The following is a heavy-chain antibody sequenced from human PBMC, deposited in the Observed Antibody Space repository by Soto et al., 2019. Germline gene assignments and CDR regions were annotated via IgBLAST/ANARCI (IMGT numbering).Heavy chain of an antibody. J-gene: IGHJ3*02. CDR2: INAGNGNT. CDR1: GYTFTVYA. Sequence: ASVKGYCKTSGYTFTVYAMHWVRQAPGQRLEWMGWINAGNGNTKYSQKFQGRVTITRDTSASTAYMELSSLRSEDTAVYYCASCDSFGADAFDIWGQGTMVTVSS. D-gene: IGHD3-16*01. CDR3: ASCDSFGADAFDI. V-gene: IGHV1-3*01.